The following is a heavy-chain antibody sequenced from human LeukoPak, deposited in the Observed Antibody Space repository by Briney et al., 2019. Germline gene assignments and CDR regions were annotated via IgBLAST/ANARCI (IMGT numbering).Heavy chain of an antibody. Sequence: GGSLRLSCAASGFTFSSYAMSWVRQAPGKGLEWVANIKQDGSEKYYVDSVKGRFTISRDNAKNSLYLQMNSLRAEDTAVYYCARGIRHYYDSSGYSDYWGQGTLVTVSS. CDR2: IKQDGSEK. CDR3: ARGIRHYYDSSGYSDY. CDR1: GFTFSSYA. V-gene: IGHV3-7*01. J-gene: IGHJ4*02. D-gene: IGHD3-22*01.